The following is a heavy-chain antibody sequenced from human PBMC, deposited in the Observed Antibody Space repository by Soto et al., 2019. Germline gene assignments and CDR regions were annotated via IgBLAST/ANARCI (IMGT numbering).Heavy chain of an antibody. J-gene: IGHJ1*01. CDR2: IYYSGST. V-gene: IGHV4-30-4*01. D-gene: IGHD2-15*01. CDR3: ARDPGVAARGGTDC. CDR1: GGSISSGDYY. Sequence: ASETLSLTCTVSGGSISSGDYYWSWIRQPPGKGLEWIGYIYYSGSTYYNPSLKSRVTISVDTSKNQFSLKLSSVTAADTAVYYCARDPGVAARGGTDCWGQGTLVTVSS.